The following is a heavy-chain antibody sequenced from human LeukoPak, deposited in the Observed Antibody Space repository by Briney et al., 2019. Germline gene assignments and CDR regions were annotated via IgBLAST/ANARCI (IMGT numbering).Heavy chain of an antibody. J-gene: IGHJ4*02. Sequence: GGSLRLSCETSGFISSVFSMNWVRQAPGKGLEWVSFISGTRDIIYYADSVKGRFTISRDNAKNSLYLQMNSLRAEDTAIYYCARSSLSHSIYYFDYWGPGALVTVSS. CDR3: ARSSLSHSIYYFDY. V-gene: IGHV3-48*01. CDR1: GFISSVFS. CDR2: ISGTRDII. D-gene: IGHD3-3*01.